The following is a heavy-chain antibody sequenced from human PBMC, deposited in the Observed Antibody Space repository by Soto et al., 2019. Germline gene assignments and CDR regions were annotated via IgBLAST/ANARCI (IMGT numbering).Heavy chain of an antibody. V-gene: IGHV4-4*02. CDR1: GGSISDNW. D-gene: IGHD6-19*01. CDR3: ARHIAVPRTRGCDF. Sequence: QVQLQESGPGLVKPSGTLSLTCAVSGGSISDNWWSWVRQPPGKGLEWIGEIYHTGTTHYNPSLWSRVTISIDKSNNQFSLKLSSVTAADTAVYYCARHIAVPRTRGCDFWGQGTLVTVSS. J-gene: IGHJ4*02. CDR2: IYHTGTT.